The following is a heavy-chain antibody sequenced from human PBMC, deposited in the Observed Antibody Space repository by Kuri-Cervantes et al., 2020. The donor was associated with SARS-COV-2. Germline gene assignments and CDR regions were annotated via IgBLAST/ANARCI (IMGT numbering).Heavy chain of an antibody. J-gene: IGHJ4*02. D-gene: IGHD3-3*01. CDR3: AKGTTTDDFWSGIGGFDY. CDR2: ISSSSYT. V-gene: IGHV3-11*05. Sequence: GESLKISCAASGFTFSDYYMSWIRQAPGKGLEWVSYISSSSYTNYADSVKGRFTISRDNAKNSLYLQMNSLRAEDTAVYYCAKGTTTDDFWSGIGGFDYWGQGTLVTVSS. CDR1: GFTFSDYY.